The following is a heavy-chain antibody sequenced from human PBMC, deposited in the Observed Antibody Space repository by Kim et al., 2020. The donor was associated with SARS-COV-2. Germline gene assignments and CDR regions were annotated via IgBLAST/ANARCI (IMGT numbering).Heavy chain of an antibody. D-gene: IGHD3-22*01. CDR2: ISYDGSNK. J-gene: IGHJ6*02. CDR3: AKDIVPYYYDSSGYYPYYYYYYGMDV. Sequence: GGSLRLSCAASGFTFSSYGMHWVRQAPGKGLEWVAVISYDGSNKYYADSVKGRFTISRDNSKNTLYLQMNSLRAEDTAVYYCAKDIVPYYYDSSGYYPYYYYYYGMDVWGQGTTVTVSS. CDR1: GFTFSSYG. V-gene: IGHV3-30*18.